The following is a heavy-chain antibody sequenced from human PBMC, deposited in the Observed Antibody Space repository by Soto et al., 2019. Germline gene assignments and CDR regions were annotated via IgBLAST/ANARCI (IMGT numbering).Heavy chain of an antibody. Sequence: PSETLSLTCTVSGGSISSGDYYWSRIRQPPGKGLECIGYIDYRGTTYYNPSLKSRVNISVDTSKNQFSLNLNSVTAADTAVYYCARTFSTCLDYWGQGTLVTVSS. J-gene: IGHJ4*02. CDR3: ARTFSTCLDY. CDR2: IDYRGTT. CDR1: GGSISSGDYY. V-gene: IGHV4-30-4*01.